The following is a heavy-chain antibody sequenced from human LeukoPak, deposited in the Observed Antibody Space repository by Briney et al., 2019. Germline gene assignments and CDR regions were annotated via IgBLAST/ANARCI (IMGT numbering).Heavy chain of an antibody. J-gene: IGHJ4*02. CDR2: INWNGGST. Sequence: GGSLRLSCAASGFTFDDYGMSWVRQAPGKGLEWVSGINWNGGSTGYADSVKGRFTISRDNAKNSLYLQMNSLSAEDTALYYCARTNSSGWYFDYWGQGTLVTVSS. V-gene: IGHV3-20*04. CDR3: ARTNSSGWYFDY. D-gene: IGHD6-19*01. CDR1: GFTFDDYG.